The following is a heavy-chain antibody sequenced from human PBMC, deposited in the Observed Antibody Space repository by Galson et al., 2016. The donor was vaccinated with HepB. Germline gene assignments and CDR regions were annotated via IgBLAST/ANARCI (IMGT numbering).Heavy chain of an antibody. CDR3: ARAFVLIDIHGYLVRSIAH. D-gene: IGHD2-21*01. CDR1: GDSIDSNAHY. Sequence: SETLSLTCSVSGDSIDSNAHYWVWVRQPPGRGLEWIGSIYNSGHTYYNASLESRATMSVDKSKNQFYRILTSVTAADTAVYYFARAFVLIDIHGYLVRSIAHWGQGSLVTFSS. J-gene: IGHJ4*02. CDR2: IYNSGHT. V-gene: IGHV4-39*07.